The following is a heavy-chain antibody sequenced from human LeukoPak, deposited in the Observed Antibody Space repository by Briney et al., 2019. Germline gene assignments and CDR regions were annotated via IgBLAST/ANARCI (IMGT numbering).Heavy chain of an antibody. CDR3: ARHEWDFWSGYYRGYYFDY. CDR1: GGSISSYY. J-gene: IGHJ4*02. D-gene: IGHD3-3*01. CDR2: IYYSGST. Sequence: PSETLSLTCTVSGGSISSYYWSWIRQPPGKGLEWTGYIYYSGSTNYNPSLKSRVTISVDTSKNQFSLKLSSVTAADTAVYYCARHEWDFWSGYYRGYYFDYWGQGTLVTVSS. V-gene: IGHV4-59*08.